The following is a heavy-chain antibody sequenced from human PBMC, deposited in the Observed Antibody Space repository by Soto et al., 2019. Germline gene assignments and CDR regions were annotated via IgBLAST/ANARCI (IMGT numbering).Heavy chain of an antibody. CDR1: GGSISSSNW. Sequence: QVQLQESGPGLVKPSGTLSLTCAVSGGSISSSNWWSWVRQPPGKGLEWIGEIYHSGSTNYNPSLKSRVTMAVDKSKSQFYLKLSSVIAADTAVYYCAGSLLITFGEVIVSGPFAFDIWGQGTMVTVSS. D-gene: IGHD3-16*02. CDR2: IYHSGST. J-gene: IGHJ3*02. CDR3: AGSLLITFGEVIVSGPFAFDI. V-gene: IGHV4-4*02.